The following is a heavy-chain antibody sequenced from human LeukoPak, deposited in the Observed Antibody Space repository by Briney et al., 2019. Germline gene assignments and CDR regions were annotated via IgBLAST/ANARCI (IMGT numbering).Heavy chain of an antibody. CDR3: ARDLLTTLDY. J-gene: IGHJ4*02. CDR1: GGSISSGGYY. V-gene: IGHV4-31*03. D-gene: IGHD2-15*01. Sequence: SQTLSLACTVSGGSISSGGYYWSWIRQHPGKGLEWIGYIYYSGSTYYNPSLKSRVTISVDTSKNQFSLKLSSVTAADTAVYYCARDLLTTLDYWGQGTLVTVSS. CDR2: IYYSGST.